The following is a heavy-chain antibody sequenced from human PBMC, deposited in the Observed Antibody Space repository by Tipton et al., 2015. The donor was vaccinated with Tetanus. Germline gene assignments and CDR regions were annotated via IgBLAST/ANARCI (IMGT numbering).Heavy chain of an antibody. Sequence: GLVKPSETPSLTCTVSGDSVSGYYWSWIRQPPGKGLEWIGYVYYTGSTNHNPSLKSRVTISMDRSKNQISLQLTSVTAADTAVYFCAGVTAQRTELYFDHWGQGTLVTVSS. D-gene: IGHD6-13*01. CDR3: AGVTAQRTELYFDH. V-gene: IGHV4-59*02. CDR2: VYYTGST. J-gene: IGHJ4*02. CDR1: GDSVSGYY.